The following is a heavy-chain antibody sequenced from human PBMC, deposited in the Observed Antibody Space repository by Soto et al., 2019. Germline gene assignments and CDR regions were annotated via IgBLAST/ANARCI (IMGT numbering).Heavy chain of an antibody. CDR1: GVSFGNFA. J-gene: IGHJ4*02. CDR2: VDYSGTYT. Sequence: PGGALRGSCAASGVSFGNFAMNWVRQPPGKGLEWVSSVDYSGTYTFYAASVKGRFTISRDNSQNMVYLEMNSLRADDTAVYYCTKRSGGFSEFDYWGQGALVTVSS. V-gene: IGHV3-23*01. CDR3: TKRSGGFSEFDY. D-gene: IGHD5-12*01.